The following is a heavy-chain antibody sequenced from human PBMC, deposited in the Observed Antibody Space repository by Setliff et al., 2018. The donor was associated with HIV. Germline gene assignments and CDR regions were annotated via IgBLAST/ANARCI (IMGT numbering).Heavy chain of an antibody. Sequence: SETLSLTCAVSGGSVSSSSYYWGWIRQPTGKGLEWIGTIYYSGDTQYNPSFKTRVIMSVDTSKNQFSLRLISVTAADTAVYYCARMEATRPPRGLDYWGPGTLVTVSS. CDR1: GGSVSSSSYY. J-gene: IGHJ4*02. CDR3: ARMEATRPPRGLDY. D-gene: IGHD6-6*01. CDR2: IYYSGDT. V-gene: IGHV4-39*01.